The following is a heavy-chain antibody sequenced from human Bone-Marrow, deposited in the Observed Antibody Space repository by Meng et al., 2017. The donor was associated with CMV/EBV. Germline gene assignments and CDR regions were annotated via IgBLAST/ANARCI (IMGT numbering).Heavy chain of an antibody. V-gene: IGHV3-64*02. CDR3: ATSSNGFFDH. J-gene: IGHJ4*02. Sequence: GGSLRLSCAASGFTFSSYAMHWVRQAPGKGLEYVSAISSNGGSTYYADSVKGRFTISRDNANNSLSLQMNSLRVEDTAVYYCATSSNGFFDHWGQGALVTVSS. D-gene: IGHD2-8*01. CDR1: GFTFSSYA. CDR2: ISSNGGST.